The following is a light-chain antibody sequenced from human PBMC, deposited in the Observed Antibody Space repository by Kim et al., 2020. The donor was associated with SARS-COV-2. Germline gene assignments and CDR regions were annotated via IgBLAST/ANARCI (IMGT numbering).Light chain of an antibody. CDR3: QQYYSFPWT. CDR2: AAS. CDR1: QSIRSY. V-gene: IGKV1D-8*01. Sequence: ASAGDRVTISCRERQSIRSYLTWYQQKPGKAPKLLIYAASSLQSGVPSRFSGSGSGTDFTLTISCLQSEDFATYYCQQYYSFPWTFGQGTKVDIK. J-gene: IGKJ1*01.